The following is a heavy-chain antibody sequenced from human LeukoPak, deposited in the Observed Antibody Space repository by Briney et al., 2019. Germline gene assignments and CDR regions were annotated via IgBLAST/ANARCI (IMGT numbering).Heavy chain of an antibody. CDR3: AREYSSPKISDPVISYYYMDV. Sequence: PSETLSLTCTVSDGSISSYYWSWIRQPAGKGLEWIGRIYTSGSTNYNPSLKSRVTMSVDTSKNQFSLKLSSVTAADTAVYYCAREYSSPKISDPVISYYYMDVWGKGTTVTVSS. CDR1: DGSISSYY. CDR2: IYTSGST. D-gene: IGHD6-13*01. J-gene: IGHJ6*03. V-gene: IGHV4-4*07.